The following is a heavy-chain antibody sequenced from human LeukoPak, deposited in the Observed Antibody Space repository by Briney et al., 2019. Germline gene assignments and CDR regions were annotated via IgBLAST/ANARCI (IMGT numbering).Heavy chain of an antibody. Sequence: PGGSLRLSCVASGFNFRNSGMHWVRQAPGKGLEWVTCIPYDGSQSHYAESVKGRFTVSRDTSNNTLFLQMDSLILEDTAVYYCVKDRGGWSFDSWGQGTLVTVSS. J-gene: IGHJ4*02. CDR1: GFNFRNSG. D-gene: IGHD2-15*01. CDR3: VKDRGGWSFDS. CDR2: IPYDGSQS. V-gene: IGHV3-30*02.